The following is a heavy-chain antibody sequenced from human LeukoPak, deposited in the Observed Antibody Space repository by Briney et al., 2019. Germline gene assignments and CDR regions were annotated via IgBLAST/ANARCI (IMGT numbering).Heavy chain of an antibody. CDR1: GGSISSSSYY. J-gene: IGHJ4*02. CDR2: IYYSGST. D-gene: IGHD2-2*01. V-gene: IGHV4-39*02. CDR3: ARDSLEGPATPWFDY. Sequence: PSETLSLTCTVSGGSISSSSYYWGWIRQPPGKGLEWIGSIYYSGSTYYNPSLKSRVTISVDTSKNQFSLKLSSVTAADTAVYYCARDSLEGPATPWFDYWGQGTLVTVSS.